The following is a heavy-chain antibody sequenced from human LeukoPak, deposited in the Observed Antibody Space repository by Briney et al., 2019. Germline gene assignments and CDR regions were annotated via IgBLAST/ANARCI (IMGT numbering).Heavy chain of an antibody. D-gene: IGHD2-2*01. V-gene: IGHV3-11*01. Sequence: GGSLRLSCAASGFIFSDYYMSWIRQAPGKGLEWVSYINSGGNSIYNADSVKGRFTISRDNAKNSLYLQMNSLRAEDTAVYYCARGPAPTLLYFDYWGQGTLVTVSP. J-gene: IGHJ4*02. CDR1: GFIFSDYY. CDR2: INSGGNSI. CDR3: ARGPAPTLLYFDY.